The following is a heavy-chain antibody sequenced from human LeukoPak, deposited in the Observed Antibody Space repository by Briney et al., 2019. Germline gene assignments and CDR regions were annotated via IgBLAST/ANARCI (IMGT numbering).Heavy chain of an antibody. CDR3: ARDFIVTTRNDVFDI. CDR1: GYTFTGYY. CDR2: INPNTGGT. V-gene: IGHV1-2*02. Sequence: ASVKVSCKASGYTFTGYYIHWVRRAPGQGLEWMGWINPNTGGTNYAQSFQGRVTMTRDTSITTAYMELSSLRSDDTAMYYCARDFIVTTRNDVFDIWGQGTKVTVSS. J-gene: IGHJ3*02. D-gene: IGHD1-26*01.